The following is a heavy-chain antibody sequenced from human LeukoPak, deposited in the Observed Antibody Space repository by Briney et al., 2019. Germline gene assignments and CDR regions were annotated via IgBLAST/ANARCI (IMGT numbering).Heavy chain of an antibody. CDR1: GFAFSGSA. D-gene: IGHD2-21*02. CDR3: TTDGENIVVVTAISLETDY. V-gene: IGHV3-73*01. J-gene: IGHJ4*02. CDR2: IRSKANSYAT. Sequence: HPGGSLRLSCAASGFAFSGSAMHWVRQASGKGLEWVGRIRSKANSYATAYAASVKGRFIVSRDDSKNTAYLQMNSLKTEDTAVYYCTTDGENIVVVTAISLETDYWGQGTLVTVSS.